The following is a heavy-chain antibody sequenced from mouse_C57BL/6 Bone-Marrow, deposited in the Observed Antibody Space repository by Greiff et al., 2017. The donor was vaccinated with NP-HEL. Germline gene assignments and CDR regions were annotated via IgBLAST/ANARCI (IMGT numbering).Heavy chain of an antibody. CDR3: AKGPDYGSSPYWYFDV. CDR1: GFTFSDYG. CDR2: ISSGSSTI. D-gene: IGHD1-1*01. J-gene: IGHJ1*03. Sequence: EVKLQESGGGLVKPGGSLKLSCAASGFTFSDYGMHWVRQAPEKGLEWVAYISSGSSTIYYADTVKGRFTISRDNAKNTLFLQMTSLRSEDTAMYYCAKGPDYGSSPYWYFDVWGTGTTVTVSS. V-gene: IGHV5-17*01.